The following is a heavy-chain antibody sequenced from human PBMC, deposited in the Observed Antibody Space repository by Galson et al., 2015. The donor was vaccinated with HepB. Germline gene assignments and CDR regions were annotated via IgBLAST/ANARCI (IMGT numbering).Heavy chain of an antibody. V-gene: IGHV3-33*08. CDR3: ARGIGYDSSGYYYDRSATDAFDI. D-gene: IGHD3-22*01. CDR2: IWYDGSNK. Sequence: SLRLSCAASGFTFSRYGMHWVRQAPGKGLEWVAVIWYDGSNKYYADSVKGRFTISRDNSKNTLYLQMNSLRAEDTAVYYCARGIGYDSSGYYYDRSATDAFDIWGQGTTVTVSS. J-gene: IGHJ3*02. CDR1: GFTFSRYG.